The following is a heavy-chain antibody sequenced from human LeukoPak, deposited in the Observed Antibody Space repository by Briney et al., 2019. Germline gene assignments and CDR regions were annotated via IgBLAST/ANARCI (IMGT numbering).Heavy chain of an antibody. CDR2: IYYSGST. CDR3: ARVARYCSSTSCYTGPSFDY. J-gene: IGHJ4*02. V-gene: IGHV4-59*01. Sequence: SETLSLTCTVSGGSISSYCWSWIRQPPGKGLEWIGYIYYSGSTNYNPSLKSRVTISVDTSKNQFSLKLSSVTAADTAVYYCARVARYCSSTSCYTGPSFDYWGQGTLVTVSS. CDR1: GGSISSYC. D-gene: IGHD2-2*02.